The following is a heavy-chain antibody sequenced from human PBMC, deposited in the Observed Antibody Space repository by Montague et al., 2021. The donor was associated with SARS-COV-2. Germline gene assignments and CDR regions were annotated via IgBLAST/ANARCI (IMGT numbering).Heavy chain of an antibody. D-gene: IGHD3-22*01. CDR1: GGSISSSSYY. J-gene: IGHJ3*01. CDR3: ARFPTSYYWDSKAAPATPDAFDV. Sequence: SETLSLTCTVSGGSISSSSYYWGWIRQPPGKGLEWIGSIYYSGSTYYNPSLKSRVTISVDTSKNQFSLKLSSVTAADTAVYYCARFPTSYYWDSKAAPATPDAFDVWGQGTMVTVSS. CDR2: IYYSGST. V-gene: IGHV4-39*01.